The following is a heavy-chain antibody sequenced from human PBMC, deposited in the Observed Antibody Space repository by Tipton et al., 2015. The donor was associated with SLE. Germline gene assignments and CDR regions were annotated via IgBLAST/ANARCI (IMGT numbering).Heavy chain of an antibody. CDR1: GFTFSNFG. J-gene: IGHJ4*02. D-gene: IGHD5-12*01. CDR3: AREIYSGYGYFDY. CDR2: TWYDGSNK. Sequence: SLRLSCAASGFTFSNFGMHWVRQAPGKGLEWVAVTWYDGSNKYYADSVKGRFTISRDNAKNSLYLQMNSLRAEDTAVYYCAREIYSGYGYFDYWGQGTLVTVSS. V-gene: IGHV3-33*01.